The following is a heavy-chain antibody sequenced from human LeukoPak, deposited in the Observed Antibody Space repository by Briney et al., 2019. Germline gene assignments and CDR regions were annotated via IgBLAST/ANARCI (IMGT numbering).Heavy chain of an antibody. J-gene: IGHJ4*02. D-gene: IGHD2-2*01. V-gene: IGHV4-59*01. CDR1: GGSISSYY. CDR2: IYYSGST. CDR3: ARGPGGLDCSSTSCKDDEGDY. Sequence: SETLSLTCTVSGGSISSYYWSWIRQPPGKGLEWIGYIYYSGSTNYNPSHKSRVTISVDTSKNQFSLKLSSVTAADTAVYYCARGPGGLDCSSTSCKDDEGDYWGQGTLVTVSS.